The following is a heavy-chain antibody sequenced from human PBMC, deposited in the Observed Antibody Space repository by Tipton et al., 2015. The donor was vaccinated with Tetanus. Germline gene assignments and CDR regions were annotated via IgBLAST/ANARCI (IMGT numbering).Heavy chain of an antibody. Sequence: TLSLTCTVSGGSINNGAYTWSWIRQSPGKGLEWIGYIFNTGGTYYNPSLKSRVTISVDGPKNQFSLNLKSVTAADTAVYYCARSHGSGGLLWFDSWGQGTLVTVSS. CDR1: GGSINNGAYT. CDR2: IFNTGGT. V-gene: IGHV4-30-2*06. J-gene: IGHJ5*01. CDR3: ARSHGSGGLLWFDS. D-gene: IGHD3-10*01.